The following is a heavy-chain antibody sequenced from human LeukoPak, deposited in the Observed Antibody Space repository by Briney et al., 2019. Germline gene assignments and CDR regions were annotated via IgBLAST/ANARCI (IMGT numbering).Heavy chain of an antibody. CDR3: ARRSSSTNWFDP. Sequence: GASVKVSCKASGYTFTGYFIHWVRQAPGQGLEWMGWINPNSGGTNYAQKFQGRVTMTRDTSISTAYMELSRLRSDDTAVYYCARRSSSTNWFDPWGQGTLVTVSS. V-gene: IGHV1-2*02. CDR1: GYTFTGYF. J-gene: IGHJ5*02. D-gene: IGHD6-13*01. CDR2: INPNSGGT.